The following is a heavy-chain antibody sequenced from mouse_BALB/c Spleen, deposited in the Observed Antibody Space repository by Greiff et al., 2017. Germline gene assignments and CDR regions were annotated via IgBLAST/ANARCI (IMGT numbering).Heavy chain of an antibody. V-gene: IGHV5-12-1*01. CDR2: ISSGGGST. CDR1: GFAFSSYD. J-gene: IGHJ4*01. Sequence: EVKLEESGGGLVKPGGSLKLSCAASGFAFSSYDMSWVRQTPEKRLEWVAYISSGGGSTYYPDTVKGRFTISRDNAKNTLYLQMSSLKSEDTAMYYCARQGYYGSRDYAMDYWGQGTSVTVSS. CDR3: ARQGYYGSRDYAMDY. D-gene: IGHD1-1*01.